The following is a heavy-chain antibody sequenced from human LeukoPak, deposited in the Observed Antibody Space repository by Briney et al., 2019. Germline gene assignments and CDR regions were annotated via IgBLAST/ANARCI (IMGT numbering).Heavy chain of an antibody. CDR3: AKDLLSSSWYHFDY. D-gene: IGHD6-13*01. V-gene: IGHV3-23*01. J-gene: IGHJ4*02. CDR2: ISGSGGST. CDR1: GFTFSSHA. Sequence: GGSLRLSCAASGFTFSSHAMSWVRQAPGKGLEWVSAISGSGGSTYYADSVKGRFTISRDNSKNTLYLQMNSLRAEDTAVYYCAKDLLSSSWYHFDYWGQGTLATVSS.